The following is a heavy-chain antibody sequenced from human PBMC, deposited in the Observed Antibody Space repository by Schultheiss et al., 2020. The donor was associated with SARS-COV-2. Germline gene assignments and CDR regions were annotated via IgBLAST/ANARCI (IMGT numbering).Heavy chain of an antibody. V-gene: IGHV3-21*04. CDR1: GFTFSSYS. Sequence: GGSLRLSCAASGFTFSSYSMNWVRQAPGKGLEWVSSISSSSSYIYYADSVKGRFTISRDNAKNTLYLQMNSLRAEDTALYYCAKAKVDWYFDLWGRGTLVTVSS. CDR2: ISSSSSYI. D-gene: IGHD2-15*01. J-gene: IGHJ2*01. CDR3: AKAKVDWYFDL.